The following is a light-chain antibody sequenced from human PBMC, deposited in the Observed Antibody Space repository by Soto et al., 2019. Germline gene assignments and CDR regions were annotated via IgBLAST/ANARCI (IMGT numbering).Light chain of an antibody. CDR3: QQYGRSPLT. V-gene: IGKV3-20*01. CDR1: QSVTSSY. J-gene: IGKJ4*01. Sequence: EIVLTQSPGTLSLSPGERATLSRRASQSVTSSYLAWYQQKPGQAPWLLIYGASNRASGIPDRFSGSGSGTDFTLTISRLEPEDSAVYYCQQYGRSPLTFGGGTKVEIK. CDR2: GAS.